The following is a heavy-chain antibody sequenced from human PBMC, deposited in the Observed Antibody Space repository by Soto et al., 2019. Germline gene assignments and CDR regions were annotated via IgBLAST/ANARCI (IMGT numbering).Heavy chain of an antibody. Sequence: SETLSLTCTVSGGSISSYYWSWIRQPPGKGLELIGYIYYTGSTNYNPSLKSPVTISVDTSKNQFSLRLSSVTAADTAVYYCARSTYNQLQTPYYYYYYMDVWGKGTTVTVSS. J-gene: IGHJ6*03. D-gene: IGHD1-20*01. CDR3: ARSTYNQLQTPYYYYYYMDV. CDR2: IYYTGST. V-gene: IGHV4-59*01. CDR1: GGSISSYY.